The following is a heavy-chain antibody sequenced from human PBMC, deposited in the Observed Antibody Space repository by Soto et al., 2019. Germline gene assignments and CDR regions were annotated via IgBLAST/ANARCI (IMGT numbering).Heavy chain of an antibody. CDR3: AANRGYNYYYGMDV. CDR1: GFTFSSYA. CDR2: ISGSGGST. D-gene: IGHD3-22*01. J-gene: IGHJ6*02. V-gene: IGHV3-23*01. Sequence: GGSLRLSCAASGFTFSSYAMSWVRQAPGKGLEWVSAISGSGGSTYYADSVKGRFTISRDNSKNTLYLQMDSLRAEDTAVYYCAANRGYNYYYGMDVWGQGTTVTVSS.